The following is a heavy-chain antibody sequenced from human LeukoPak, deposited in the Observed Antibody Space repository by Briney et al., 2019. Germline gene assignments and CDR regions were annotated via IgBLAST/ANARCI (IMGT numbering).Heavy chain of an antibody. CDR1: GFTVSSNY. Sequence: GGSPRLSCAASGFTVSSNYMSWVRQAPGKGLEWVSVIYSGGSTYYADSVKGRFTISRDNSKNTLYLQMNSLRAEDTAVYYCASNPVGASGSYPIRYFDWYYYHYGMDVWGQGTTVTVSS. CDR2: IYSGGST. CDR3: ASNPVGASGSYPIRYFDWYYYHYGMDV. V-gene: IGHV3-66*01. J-gene: IGHJ6*02. D-gene: IGHD3-9*01.